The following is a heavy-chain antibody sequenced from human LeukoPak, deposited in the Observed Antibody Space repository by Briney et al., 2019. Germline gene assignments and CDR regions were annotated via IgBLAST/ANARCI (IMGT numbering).Heavy chain of an antibody. J-gene: IGHJ4*02. D-gene: IGHD3-16*02. V-gene: IGHV4-38-2*02. CDR3: ATDLAYDYDYVWGSYRPFDY. CDR1: GYSISSGYY. Sequence: SETLSLTCTVSGYSISSGYYWGWIRQPPGKGLEWIGSIYHSGSTYYNPSLKSRVTISVDTSKNQFSLKLSSVTAADTAVYYCATDLAYDYDYVWGSYRPFDYWGQGTLVTVSS. CDR2: IYHSGST.